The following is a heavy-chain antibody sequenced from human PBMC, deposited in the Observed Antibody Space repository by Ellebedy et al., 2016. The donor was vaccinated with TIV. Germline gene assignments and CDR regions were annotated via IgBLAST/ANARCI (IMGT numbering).Heavy chain of an antibody. D-gene: IGHD5-12*01. CDR3: ARETDMVAGDDY. CDR1: GGSISSGGYY. Sequence: SETLSLTCTVSGGSISSGGYYWSWIRQHPGKGLEWIGYIYYSGSTTYNPSLKTRVIISADTSKNQFSLKLSSVTAADTAVYYCARETDMVAGDDYWGQGTLVTVSS. J-gene: IGHJ4*02. CDR2: IYYSGST. V-gene: IGHV4-61*08.